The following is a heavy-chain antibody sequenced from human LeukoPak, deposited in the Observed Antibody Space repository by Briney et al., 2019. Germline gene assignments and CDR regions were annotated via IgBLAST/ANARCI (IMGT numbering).Heavy chain of an antibody. CDR1: GGSFSGYY. Sequence: SETLSLTCAVYGGSFSGYYWSWIRQHPGKGLEWIGEINHSGSTNYNPSLKSRVTISVDTSKNQFSLKLSSVTAADTAVYYCARGRYYYDSSGYHDSYYFDYWGQGTLVTVSS. CDR2: INHSGST. CDR3: ARGRYYYDSSGYHDSYYFDY. V-gene: IGHV4-34*01. D-gene: IGHD3-22*01. J-gene: IGHJ4*02.